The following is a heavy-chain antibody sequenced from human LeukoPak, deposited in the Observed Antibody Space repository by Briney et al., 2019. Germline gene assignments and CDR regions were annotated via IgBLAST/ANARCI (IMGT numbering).Heavy chain of an antibody. D-gene: IGHD6-6*01. V-gene: IGHV3-48*01. J-gene: IGHJ3*02. CDR2: ITTTSSTM. Sequence: QPGGSLRLSCAASGFTFITYSMNWVRQAPGKGLEWVSYITTTSSTMYYADSVKGRFTISRDNAKNSLYLQMNSLRAEDTAVYYCTRDYSSSSGRAFDIWGQGTMVTVSS. CDR3: TRDYSSSSGRAFDI. CDR1: GFTFITYS.